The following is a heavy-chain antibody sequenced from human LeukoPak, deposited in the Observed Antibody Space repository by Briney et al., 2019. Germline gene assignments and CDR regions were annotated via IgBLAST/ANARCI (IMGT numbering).Heavy chain of an antibody. Sequence: ASVKVSCKASGYTFTNYDITWVRQAPGQGLEWMGWICTYNGNSDYAQNLRGRVTMTTDTSTSTAYMELRSLTSDDTAVYYCARDARRFEYWGQGTLVTVSS. CDR1: GYTFTNYD. CDR2: ICTYNGNS. V-gene: IGHV1-18*01. CDR3: ARDARRFEY. J-gene: IGHJ4*02.